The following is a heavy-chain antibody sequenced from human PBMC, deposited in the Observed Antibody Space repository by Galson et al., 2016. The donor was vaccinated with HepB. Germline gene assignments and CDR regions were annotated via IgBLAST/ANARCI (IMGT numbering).Heavy chain of an antibody. J-gene: IGHJ5*02. Sequence: SLRLSCAASGFIFNAYAIHWVRQAPGKGLECVSAISGNGGTTHYPDSVKGRFTISRDNSKNTLYLQMSSLRADDTAVYYCVSPQGWYNHWGQGTLVTVSS. D-gene: IGHD6-19*01. CDR2: ISGNGGTT. V-gene: IGHV3-64D*06. CDR3: VSPQGWYNH. CDR1: GFIFNAYA.